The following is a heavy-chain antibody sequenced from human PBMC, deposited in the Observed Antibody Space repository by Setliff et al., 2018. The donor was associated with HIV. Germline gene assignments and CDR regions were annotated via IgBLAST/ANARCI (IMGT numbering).Heavy chain of an antibody. CDR1: GDSISTSY. J-gene: IGHJ4*02. D-gene: IGHD6-13*01. CDR3: ARGRGSSSSWPIDY. V-gene: IGHV4-59*12. CDR2: IYYSGMT. Sequence: SETLSLTCTVSGDSISTSYWNWIRQPPGKGLEWIGDIYYSGMTNYNPSLQSRVTISIDTSKNQFSLKLSSVTAADTAVYFCARGRGSSSSWPIDYWGQGTLVTVSS.